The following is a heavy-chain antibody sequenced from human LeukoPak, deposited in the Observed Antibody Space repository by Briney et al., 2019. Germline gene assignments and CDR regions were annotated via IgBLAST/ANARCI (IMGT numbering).Heavy chain of an antibody. D-gene: IGHD6-19*01. V-gene: IGHV1-46*01. CDR3: ARDIAVTGTGYYYGMDV. CDR2: IDTNDGTR. CDR1: GYTLTRYY. Sequence: ASVKVSFTASGYTLTRYYMHWVRQAPGQGLEWMGIIDTNDGTRSYAQKFQGRVTMTRDTSTSTVYMELSSLRSDDTALYYCARDIAVTGTGYYYGMDVWGQGTTVTVSS. J-gene: IGHJ6*02.